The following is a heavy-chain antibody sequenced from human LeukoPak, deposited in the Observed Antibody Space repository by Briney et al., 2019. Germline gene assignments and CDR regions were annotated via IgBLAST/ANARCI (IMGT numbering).Heavy chain of an antibody. J-gene: IGHJ3*02. CDR1: GYTFTGYY. D-gene: IGHD3-10*01. CDR2: INPNSGGT. Sequence: ASVTVTFKASGYTFTGYYMHWVRQPPGQGLEWMGCINPNSGGTNYAQKLRGRVTMTRDTSISTAYMELSRLRSDDTAVYYCARRRMVRGVIITTHAFDIWGQGTMVTVSS. V-gene: IGHV1-2*02. CDR3: ARRRMVRGVIITTHAFDI.